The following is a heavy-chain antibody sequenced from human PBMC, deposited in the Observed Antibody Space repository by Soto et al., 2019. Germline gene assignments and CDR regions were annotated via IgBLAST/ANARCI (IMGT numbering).Heavy chain of an antibody. CDR1: GGTFSSYA. V-gene: IGHV1-69*01. CDR2: IIPIFGTA. J-gene: IGHJ6*02. D-gene: IGHD2-2*01. Sequence: QVQLVQSGAEVKKPGSSVKVSCKASGGTFSSYAISWVRQAPGQGLEWMGGIIPIFGTANYAQKFQGRVMITADESTSTAYMELSSLRSEDTAVYYCARGGGIVVVPAAIRYYYGMDVWGQGTTVTVSS. CDR3: ARGGGIVVVPAAIRYYYGMDV.